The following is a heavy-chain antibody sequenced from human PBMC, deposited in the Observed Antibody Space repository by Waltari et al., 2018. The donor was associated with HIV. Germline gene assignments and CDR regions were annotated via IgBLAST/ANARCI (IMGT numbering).Heavy chain of an antibody. Sequence: QVHLVESGGGVVQPGRSLRLSCAASGFTFSSYAIHWVRLAPGKGLEWVALISYDGSNKYYADSVKGRFTISRDNSKNTLYLQMNSLRAEDTSVYYCARDTGYCSFGSCSYNWLDPWGQGTLVSVSS. CDR2: ISYDGSNK. CDR3: ARDTGYCSFGSCSYNWLDP. J-gene: IGHJ5*02. CDR1: GFTFSSYA. D-gene: IGHD2-15*01. V-gene: IGHV3-30*01.